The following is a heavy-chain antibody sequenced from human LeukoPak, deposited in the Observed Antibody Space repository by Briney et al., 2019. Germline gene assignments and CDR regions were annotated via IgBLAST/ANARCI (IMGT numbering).Heavy chain of an antibody. CDR2: IYYSGST. CDR3: AGAKSPPYYYGMDV. CDR1: GGSISSYY. Sequence: SQTLSLTCTVSGGSISSYYWSWIRQPPGKGLEWIGYIYYSGSTNYNPSLKSRVITSVDTSKNQFSLRLSSVTAADTAMYYCAGAKSPPYYYGMDVWGQGTTVTVSS. J-gene: IGHJ6*02. V-gene: IGHV4-59*01.